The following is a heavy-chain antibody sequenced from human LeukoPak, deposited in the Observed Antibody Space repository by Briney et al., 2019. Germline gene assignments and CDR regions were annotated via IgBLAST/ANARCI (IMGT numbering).Heavy chain of an antibody. CDR3: ARDWYGAFDI. V-gene: IGHV3-9*01. CDR1: GFTFDDYA. CDR2: ISWNSGSI. D-gene: IGHD6-13*01. J-gene: IGHJ3*02. Sequence: GGSLRLSCAASGFTFDDYAMHWVRQAPGKGLEWVSGISWNSGSIGYADSVKGRFTISRDNAKTSLYLQMNSLRVEDTAVYYCARDWYGAFDIWGQGTMVTVSS.